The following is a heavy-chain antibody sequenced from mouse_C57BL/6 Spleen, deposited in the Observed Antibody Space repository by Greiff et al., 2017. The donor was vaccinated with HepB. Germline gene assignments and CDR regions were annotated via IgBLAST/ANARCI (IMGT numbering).Heavy chain of an antibody. CDR1: GFTFSDYG. CDR3: ARRLGYFDY. Sequence: EVQRVESGGGLVKPGGSLKLSCAASGFTFSDYGMHWVRQAPEKGLEWVAYISSGSSTIYYADTVQGRFTISRDNAKNTLFLQMTSLRSEDTAMYYCARRLGYFDYWGQGTTLTVSS. J-gene: IGHJ2*01. CDR2: ISSGSSTI. D-gene: IGHD3-1*01. V-gene: IGHV5-17*01.